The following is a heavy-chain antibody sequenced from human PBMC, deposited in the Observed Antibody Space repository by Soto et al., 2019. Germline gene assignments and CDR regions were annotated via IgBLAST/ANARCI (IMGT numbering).Heavy chain of an antibody. J-gene: IGHJ5*02. Sequence: SETLSLTCAVYGGSFSGYYWSWIRQPPGKGLEWIGEINHSGSTNYNPSLKSRVTISVDTSKNQFSLKLSSVTAADTAVYYCVPSNWFDPWGQGTLVTVSS. CDR3: VPSNWFDP. CDR1: GGSFSGYY. CDR2: INHSGST. V-gene: IGHV4-34*01.